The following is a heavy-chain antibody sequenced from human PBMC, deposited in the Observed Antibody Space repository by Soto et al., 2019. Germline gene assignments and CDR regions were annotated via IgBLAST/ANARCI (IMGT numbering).Heavy chain of an antibody. J-gene: IGHJ5*02. D-gene: IGHD3-9*01. CDR3: ARLERYFDRTGYLSA. V-gene: IGHV5-51*01. CDR2: IYAGDSDT. CDR1: GYSFTSYW. Sequence: GESLKISCKGSGYSFTSYWLAWLRQVPGKGLEWVGIIYAGDSDTRYSPSLEGQVTLSVDKSISTAYLQWSSLKDSDTATYYCARLERYFDRTGYLSAWGQGTLVTVSS.